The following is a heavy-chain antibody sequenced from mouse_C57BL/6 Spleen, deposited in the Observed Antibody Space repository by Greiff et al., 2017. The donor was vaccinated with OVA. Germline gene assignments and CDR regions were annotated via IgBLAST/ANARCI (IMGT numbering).Heavy chain of an antibody. CDR1: GFNIKNTY. CDR2: IDPANGNT. D-gene: IGHD2-5*01. Sequence: EVQLQQSVAELVRPGASVKLSCTASGFNIKNTYMHWVKQRPEQGLEWIGRIDPANGNTKYAPKFQGKAPITADTSSNTAYLQLSSLTSEDTAIYYCAYYSNYAYYAMDYWGQGTSVTVSS. CDR3: AYYSNYAYYAMDY. J-gene: IGHJ4*01. V-gene: IGHV14-3*01.